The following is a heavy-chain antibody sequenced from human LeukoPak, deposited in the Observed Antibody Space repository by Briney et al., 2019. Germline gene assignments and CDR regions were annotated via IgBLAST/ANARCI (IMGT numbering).Heavy chain of an antibody. Sequence: GESLKISCKGSGYTFTNYGISWVRQAPGQGLEWMGWISAYNGNTNYAQKLQGRVTMTTDTSTSTAYMELRSLRSDDTAVYFCARHRLHRIYYDTTGYYHDACDIWGQGTMVTVSS. V-gene: IGHV1-18*01. CDR1: GYTFTNYG. J-gene: IGHJ3*02. D-gene: IGHD3-22*01. CDR2: ISAYNGNT. CDR3: ARHRLHRIYYDTTGYYHDACDI.